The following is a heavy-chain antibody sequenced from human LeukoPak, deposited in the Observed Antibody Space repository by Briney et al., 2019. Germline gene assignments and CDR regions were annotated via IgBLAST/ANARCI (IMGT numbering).Heavy chain of an antibody. CDR3: ARAVSGRFDY. Sequence: PSETLSLTCTVSGGSMSPYHWGWIWQPPGKGLEWTGYIYYSGSTNYNPSLKSRVTISVDTSKNQFSLKLSSVTVADTAIYYCARAVSGRFDYWGQGTLVTVSS. J-gene: IGHJ4*02. D-gene: IGHD6-19*01. V-gene: IGHV4-59*12. CDR2: IYYSGST. CDR1: GGSMSPYH.